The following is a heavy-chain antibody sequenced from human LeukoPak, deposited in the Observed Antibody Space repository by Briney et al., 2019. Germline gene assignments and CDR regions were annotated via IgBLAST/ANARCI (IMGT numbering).Heavy chain of an antibody. CDR3: ARASSIAAAGMERWFDP. J-gene: IGHJ5*02. CDR2: IYYSGST. V-gene: IGHV4-59*01. D-gene: IGHD6-13*01. CDR1: GGSISSYY. Sequence: SETLSLTCTVSGGSISSYYWSWIRQPPGKGLEWIGYIYYSGSTNYNPSLKSRVTISVDTSKNQFSLKLSSVTTADTAVYYCARASSIAAAGMERWFDPWGQGTLVTVSS.